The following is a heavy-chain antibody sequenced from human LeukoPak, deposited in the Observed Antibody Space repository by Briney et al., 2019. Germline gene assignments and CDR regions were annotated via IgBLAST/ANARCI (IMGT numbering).Heavy chain of an antibody. CDR2: IDSDGST. D-gene: IGHD4-17*01. Sequence: GGSLRLSCAASGFTVSSNYMSWVRQAPGKGLEWVSVIDSDGSTYYADSVKGRFTMSRHNSRNTLYLQMNSLRPEDTAVYYCAREGTYDDYVFGYWGQGTLVTVSS. CDR3: AREGTYDDYVFGY. CDR1: GFTVSSNY. J-gene: IGHJ4*02. V-gene: IGHV3-53*04.